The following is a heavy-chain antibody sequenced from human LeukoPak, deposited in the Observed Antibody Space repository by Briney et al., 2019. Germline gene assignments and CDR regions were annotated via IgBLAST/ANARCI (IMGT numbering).Heavy chain of an antibody. V-gene: IGHV3-21*01. CDR2: ISSRSSYI. CDR1: GSTFSSYS. Sequence: GGSLRLSCAASGSTFSSYSMNWVRQTPGKGLEWVSSISSRSSYIYYADSVKGRFTISRDNAKNSLYLQMNSLRAEDTAVYYCARGIAAAGTNWFDPWGQGTLVTVSS. CDR3: ARGIAAAGTNWFDP. J-gene: IGHJ5*02. D-gene: IGHD6-13*01.